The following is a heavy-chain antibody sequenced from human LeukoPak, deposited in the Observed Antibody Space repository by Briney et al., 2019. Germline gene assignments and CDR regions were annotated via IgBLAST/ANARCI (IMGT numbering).Heavy chain of an antibody. V-gene: IGHV3-21*01. J-gene: IGHJ4*02. D-gene: IGHD3-10*01. CDR3: ARDVYGSGSYYIDY. Sequence: NPGGSLRLSCAASGFTFSSYSLNWVRQAPGKGLEWVSCISGISSYYADSVKGRFTISRDNAKNSLYLQMNSQRAEDTAVYYCARDVYGSGSYYIDYWGQGTLVTVSS. CDR2: ISGISS. CDR1: GFTFSSYS.